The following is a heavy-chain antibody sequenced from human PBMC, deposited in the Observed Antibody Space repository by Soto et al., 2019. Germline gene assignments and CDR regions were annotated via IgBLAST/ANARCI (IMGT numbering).Heavy chain of an antibody. Sequence: ASVKVSCKASGYTFTSYAMHWVRQAPGQRLEWMGWINAGNGNTKYSQKFQGRVTITRDTSASTAYMELSSLRSEDTAVYYCARGLGLYYFDYSGQGTLVPVSS. CDR2: INAGNGNT. D-gene: IGHD1-26*01. J-gene: IGHJ4*02. CDR3: ARGLGLYYFDY. V-gene: IGHV1-3*01. CDR1: GYTFTSYA.